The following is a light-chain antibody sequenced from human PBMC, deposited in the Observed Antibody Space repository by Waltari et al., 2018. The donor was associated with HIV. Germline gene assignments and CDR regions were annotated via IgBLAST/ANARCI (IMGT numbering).Light chain of an antibody. CDR1: TSNIGRNT. CDR2: GKN. CDR3: ASWDDRLNGPV. V-gene: IGLV1-44*01. J-gene: IGLJ2*01. Sequence: QSVLTQPTSASGTPEQRVTIPCSGSTSNIGRNTVSWFQQFPGTAPKVLIYGKNQRPSGVPDRFSGSKSGTSASLAISGLQSEDEADYYCASWDDRLNGPVFGGGTKLTVV.